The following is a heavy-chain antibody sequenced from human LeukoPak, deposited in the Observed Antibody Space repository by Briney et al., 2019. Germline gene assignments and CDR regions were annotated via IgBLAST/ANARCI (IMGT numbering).Heavy chain of an antibody. Sequence: ASVKVSCKASGYTFTSYYMHWVRQAPGQGLEGMGIINPTGGSTTYAQRFQGRVTMTRDTSTSTVYMELRSPRPEDTAVYYCARDRVIAAAGSFDYWGQGTLVTVSS. CDR3: ARDRVIAAAGSFDY. D-gene: IGHD6-13*01. CDR1: GYTFTSYY. V-gene: IGHV1-46*01. J-gene: IGHJ4*02. CDR2: INPTGGST.